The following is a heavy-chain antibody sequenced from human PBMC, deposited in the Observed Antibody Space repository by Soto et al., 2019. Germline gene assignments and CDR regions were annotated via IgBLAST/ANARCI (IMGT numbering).Heavy chain of an antibody. D-gene: IGHD3-10*01. CDR3: ARCKLRGGYYYYGMDV. V-gene: IGHV6-1*01. CDR2: TYYRSKWYN. CDR1: GDSVSSNSAA. J-gene: IGHJ6*02. Sequence: SQTLSLTCAISGDSVSSNSAAWNWIRQSPSRVLEWLGRTYYRSKWYNDYAVSVKSRITINPDTSKNQFSLQLNSVTPEDTAVYYCARCKLRGGYYYYGMDVWGQGTTVTVSS.